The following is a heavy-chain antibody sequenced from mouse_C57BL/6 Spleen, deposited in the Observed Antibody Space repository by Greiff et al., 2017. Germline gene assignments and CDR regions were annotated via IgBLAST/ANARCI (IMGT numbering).Heavy chain of an antibody. CDR3: AREGYDSGAMDY. J-gene: IGHJ4*01. D-gene: IGHD2-4*01. V-gene: IGHV1-76*01. CDR2: IYPGSGNT. Sequence: VQLQESGAELVRPGASVKLSCKASGYTFTDYYINWVKQRPGQGLEWIARIYPGSGNTYYNEKFQGKATLTAEKSSSTAYMQLSSLTSEDSAVYFCAREGYDSGAMDYWGQGTSVTVSS. CDR1: GYTFTDYY.